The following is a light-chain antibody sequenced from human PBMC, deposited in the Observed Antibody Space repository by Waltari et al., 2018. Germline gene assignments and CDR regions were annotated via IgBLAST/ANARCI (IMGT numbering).Light chain of an antibody. CDR1: GLGEKY. CDR2: EDT. J-gene: IGLJ2*01. V-gene: IGLV3-1*01. Sequence: SLEVTQPPSVSVSPGQTAIITCSGDGLGEKYVCWYQQKPGQSPVLVIYEDTKRASGISERFSGAISGSTATLTISGTQPLDEGDYYCQSSDSRRSVVFGGGTKLTVL. CDR3: QSSDSRRSVV.